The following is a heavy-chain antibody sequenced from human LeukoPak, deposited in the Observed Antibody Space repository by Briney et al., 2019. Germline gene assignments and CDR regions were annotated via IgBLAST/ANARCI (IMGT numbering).Heavy chain of an antibody. D-gene: IGHD3-22*01. CDR3: ARDLYYYDSSGYYEESDY. CDR1: GYTFTGYY. Sequence: ASVMVSCKASGYTFTGYYMHWVRQAPGQGLEWMGWINPNSGGTNYAQKFQGRVTMTRDTSISTAYMELSRLRSDDTAVYYCARDLYYYDSSGYYEESDYWGQGTLATVSS. J-gene: IGHJ4*02. V-gene: IGHV1-2*02. CDR2: INPNSGGT.